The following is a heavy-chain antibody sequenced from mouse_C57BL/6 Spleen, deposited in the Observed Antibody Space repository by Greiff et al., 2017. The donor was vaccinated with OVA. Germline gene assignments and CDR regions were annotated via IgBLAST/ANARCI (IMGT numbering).Heavy chain of an antibody. D-gene: IGHD2-5*01. CDR3: ARLKSNYLYAMDY. J-gene: IGHJ4*01. CDR1: GYTFTDYN. CDR2: INPNNGGT. V-gene: IGHV1-18*01. Sequence: VQLKESGPELVKPGASVKIPCKASGYTFTDYNMDWVKQSHGKSLELIGDINPNNGGTIYNQKFKGKATLTVDNSSSTAYMELRSLTSEDTAVYYCARLKSNYLYAMDYWGQGTSVTVSS.